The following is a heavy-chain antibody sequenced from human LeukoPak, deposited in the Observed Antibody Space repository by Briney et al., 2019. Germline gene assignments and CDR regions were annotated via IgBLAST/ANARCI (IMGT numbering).Heavy chain of an antibody. D-gene: IGHD4-23*01. Sequence: ASVKVSCKASGYTFTGHYMHWVRQAPGQGLEWMGWISVYNGNTNYAQKFQGRVTMTTDTSTSTAHMELRSLRSDDTAVYYCARQGYSGHSQGAADYWGQGTLVTVSS. J-gene: IGHJ4*02. CDR1: GYTFTGHY. CDR2: ISVYNGNT. CDR3: ARQGYSGHSQGAADY. V-gene: IGHV1-18*04.